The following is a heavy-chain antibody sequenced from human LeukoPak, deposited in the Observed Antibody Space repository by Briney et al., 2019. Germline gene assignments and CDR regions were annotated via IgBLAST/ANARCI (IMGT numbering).Heavy chain of an antibody. Sequence: GGSLRLSCAASGFTFSNYEMNWVRQAPGKGPEWVSYIRNSGSTTYYADSVKGRFTVSRDNAKNALYLQMNSLRAEDTAVYYCASTQRFGDYNLDYWGQGTLVTVSS. CDR2: IRNSGSTT. CDR3: ASTQRFGDYNLDY. CDR1: GFTFSNYE. V-gene: IGHV3-48*03. D-gene: IGHD4-17*01. J-gene: IGHJ4*02.